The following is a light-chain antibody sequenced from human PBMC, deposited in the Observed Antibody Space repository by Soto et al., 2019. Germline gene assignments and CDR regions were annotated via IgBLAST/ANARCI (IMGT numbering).Light chain of an antibody. CDR3: QQYNNWPPVT. CDR2: GAS. Sequence: DIHLTQSASFLSASLVDRVTITCRASQSISTYLSWYQQKPGTAPKLLIYGASTLQSGVPSRFSGSGSGSDFTLTISSLQSEDFAVYYCQQYNNWPPVTFGQGTKVDIK. J-gene: IGKJ1*01. V-gene: IGKV1-9*01. CDR1: QSISTY.